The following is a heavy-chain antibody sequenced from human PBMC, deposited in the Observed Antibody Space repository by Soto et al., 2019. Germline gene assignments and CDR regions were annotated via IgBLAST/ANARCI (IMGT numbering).Heavy chain of an antibody. CDR2: FDPEDGET. CDR3: ATDLGIEVAGTGVQRDY. CDR1: GYTLTELS. V-gene: IGHV1-24*01. J-gene: IGHJ4*02. D-gene: IGHD6-19*01. Sequence: SSVKVSCKVSGYTLTELSMHWVRQAPGKGLEWMGGFDPEDGETIYAQKFQGRVTMTEDTSTDTAYMELSSLRSEDTAVYYCATDLGIEVAGTGVQRDYWGQGTLVTLSS.